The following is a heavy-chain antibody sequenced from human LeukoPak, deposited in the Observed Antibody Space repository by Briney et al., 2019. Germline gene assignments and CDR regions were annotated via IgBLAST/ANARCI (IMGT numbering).Heavy chain of an antibody. CDR1: GGTFSSYA. D-gene: IGHD3-22*01. CDR2: IIPILGIA. CDR3: ARGPKAYYFDSSGYVFDY. Sequence: SVKVSCKASGGTFSSYAISWARQAPGQGLEWKGRIIPILGIANYAQKFQGRVTITADKSTSTAYMELSSLRSEDTAVYYCARGPKAYYFDSSGYVFDYWGQGTLVTVSS. J-gene: IGHJ4*02. V-gene: IGHV1-69*04.